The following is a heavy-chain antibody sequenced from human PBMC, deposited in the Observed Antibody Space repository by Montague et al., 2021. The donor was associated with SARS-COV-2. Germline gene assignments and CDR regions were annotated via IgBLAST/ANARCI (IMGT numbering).Heavy chain of an antibody. CDR2: INLSGSS. Sequence: SETLSLTCAVYAATFSGHFLRWIRQPPRNGLGWTGEINLSGSSKSNPSLKSRVILLVHTSKNQFSLKLSSVTAADTAVYYCARGQPAAVTFYGTWNGQRDYSYYMDVWGKGTTVTVSS. D-gene: IGHD2-2*01. V-gene: IGHV4-34*01. J-gene: IGHJ6*03. CDR1: AATFSGHF. CDR3: ARGQPAAVTFYGTWNGQRDYSYYMDV.